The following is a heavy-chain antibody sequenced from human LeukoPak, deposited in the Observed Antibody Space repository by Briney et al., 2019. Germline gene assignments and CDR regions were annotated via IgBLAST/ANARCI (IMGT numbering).Heavy chain of an antibody. V-gene: IGHV4-61*02. D-gene: IGHD2/OR15-2a*01. Sequence: SETLSLTCTVSGGSISSGDYYWSWVRQPAGKGLEWIGRIHISGTTYYNPSLKSRFTMSVDTSKNQFSLKLSSVTAADTAVYYCATYSITGAWAEYFLHWGQGTLVTVSS. CDR3: ATYSITGAWAEYFLH. CDR2: IHISGTT. J-gene: IGHJ1*01. CDR1: GGSISSGDYY.